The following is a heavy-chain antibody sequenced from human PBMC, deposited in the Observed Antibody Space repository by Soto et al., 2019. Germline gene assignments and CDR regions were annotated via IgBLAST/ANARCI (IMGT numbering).Heavy chain of an antibody. V-gene: IGHV3-48*02. CDR2: ISSSSSTI. J-gene: IGHJ3*02. CDR3: GRGGRSNQWLVLVDFSHDAVDI. CDR1: GFTFSSYS. Sequence: EVQLVESGGGLVQPGGSLRLSCAASGFTFSSYSMNWVRQAPGKGLEWVSYISSSSSTIYYADSVKGRFTVSRDNAKNALFRQRSIPEDEVWAVYYCGRGGRSNQWLVLVDFSHDAVDIWGQGTMVTVSS. D-gene: IGHD6-19*01.